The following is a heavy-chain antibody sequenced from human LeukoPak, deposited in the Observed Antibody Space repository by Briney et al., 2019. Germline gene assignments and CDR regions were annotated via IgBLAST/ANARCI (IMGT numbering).Heavy chain of an antibody. J-gene: IGHJ3*02. CDR3: ARHWEGVESDAFDI. D-gene: IGHD1-26*01. V-gene: IGHV3-7*04. CDR1: GFTFEIYW. CDR2: IRKDGSEK. Sequence: PGGSLRLSCAASGFTFEIYWMSWVRQAPGKGLEWVANIRKDGSEKNYVDSVKGRFTISRDNAKNSLYLQMNSLRADDMALYYCARHWEGVESDAFDIWGQGTMVTVSS.